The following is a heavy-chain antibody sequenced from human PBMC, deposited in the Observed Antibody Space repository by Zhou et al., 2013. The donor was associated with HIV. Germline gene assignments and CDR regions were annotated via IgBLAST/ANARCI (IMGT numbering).Heavy chain of an antibody. CDR1: GYTFTSYD. V-gene: IGHV1-69*01. CDR2: IIPIFGTA. CDR3: ARSGSSGYYTNYFDY. D-gene: IGHD3-22*01. Sequence: QVQLVQSGAEVKKPGASVKVSCKASGYTFTSYDINWVRQATGQGLEWMGGIIPIFGTANYAQKFQGRVTITTDESTSTAYMELSSLRSEDTAVYYCARSGSSGYYTNYFDYWGQGTLVTVSS. J-gene: IGHJ4*02.